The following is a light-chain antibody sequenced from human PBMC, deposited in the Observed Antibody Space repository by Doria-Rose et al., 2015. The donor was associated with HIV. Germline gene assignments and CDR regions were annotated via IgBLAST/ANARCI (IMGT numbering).Light chain of an antibody. J-gene: IGKJ1*01. V-gene: IGKV3-20*01. CDR1: QSFSSTY. CDR2: NGS. Sequence: TQSPGTLSLSPGEKATLSCRASQSFSSTYLAWYQQKPGQAPSLLIYNGSTRTTGIADRFSASGSGTDFPLTINRLEPEDFALNCCPQYATLCPFG. CDR3: PQYATLCP.